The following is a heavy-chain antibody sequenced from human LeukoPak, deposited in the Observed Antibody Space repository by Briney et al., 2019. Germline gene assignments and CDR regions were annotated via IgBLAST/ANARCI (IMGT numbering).Heavy chain of an antibody. V-gene: IGHV1-46*01. CDR3: ARAVDYDFWSGYYKAWFDP. J-gene: IGHJ5*02. D-gene: IGHD3-3*01. CDR1: GYTFTSYY. Sequence: ASVKVSCRASGYTFTSYYMHWVRQAPGQGLEWMGIINPSGGSTSYAQEFQGRVTMTRDTSTSTVYMELSSLRSEDTAVYYCARAVDYDFWSGYYKAWFDPWGQGTLVTVSS. CDR2: INPSGGST.